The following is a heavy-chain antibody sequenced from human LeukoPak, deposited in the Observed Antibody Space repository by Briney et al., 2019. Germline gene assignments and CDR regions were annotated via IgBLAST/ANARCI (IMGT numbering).Heavy chain of an antibody. CDR2: ITKYDGRV. V-gene: IGHV3-23*01. CDR3: AKDLSADGWPTFEY. Sequence: GSLRLSCAVSGFGVHTFAMSWVRQAPGKGLEWLSSITKYDGRVYYADSVRGRFTISRDSSQNELYLQMNSLRADDSAIYYCAKDLSADGWPTFEYWGRGTLVTVSS. D-gene: IGHD5-24*01. J-gene: IGHJ4*02. CDR1: GFGVHTFA.